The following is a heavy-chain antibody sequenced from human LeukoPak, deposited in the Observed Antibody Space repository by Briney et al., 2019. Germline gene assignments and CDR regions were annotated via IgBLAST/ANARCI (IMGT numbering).Heavy chain of an antibody. CDR2: IYHSGTT. CDR1: GFTFNNAW. CDR3: ARVVVVSATLKDWFDP. Sequence: GSLRLSCAASGFTFNNAWMNWVRQSPGKGLEYIGEIYHSGTTNYTPSLKSRVTISLDKSENHFSLKLTSVTAADTAVYYCARVVVVSATLKDWFDPWGQGILVTVSS. J-gene: IGHJ5*02. V-gene: IGHV4-4*02. D-gene: IGHD2-15*01.